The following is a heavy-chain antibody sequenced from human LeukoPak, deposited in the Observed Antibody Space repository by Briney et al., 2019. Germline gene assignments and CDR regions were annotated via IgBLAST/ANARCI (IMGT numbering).Heavy chain of an antibody. V-gene: IGHV1-69*04. CDR2: IIPIFGIA. CDR1: GGTFSSYA. J-gene: IGHJ6*02. CDR3: AREQQLDYYYYYGVDV. Sequence: SVKVSCKASGGTFSSYAISWVRQAPGQGLEWMGRIIPIFGIANYAQKFQGRVTITADKSTSTAYMELSSLRSEDTAVYYCAREQQLDYYYYYGVDVWGQGTTVTVSS. D-gene: IGHD6-13*01.